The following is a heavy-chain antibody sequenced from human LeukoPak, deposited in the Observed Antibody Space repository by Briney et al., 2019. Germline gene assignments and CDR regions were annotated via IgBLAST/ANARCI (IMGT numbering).Heavy chain of an antibody. CDR3: ARDYYLDY. J-gene: IGHJ4*02. Sequence: GGSLRLSCAASGFTFSSYEMNWVRQAPGKGLEWLSYISSGGSTIYYADSVKGRFTISRDNAKNSLFLQMNSLRAEDTAVYYCARDYYLDYWGQGTLVIVSS. CDR2: ISSGGSTI. V-gene: IGHV3-48*03. CDR1: GFTFSSYE.